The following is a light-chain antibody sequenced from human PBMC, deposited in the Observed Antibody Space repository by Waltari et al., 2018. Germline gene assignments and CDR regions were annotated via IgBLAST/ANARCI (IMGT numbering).Light chain of an antibody. Sequence: EIVLTHSPGTLSLSPGESATLSCRASQSIRNSYLAWYQQTPGLAPRLIINGGSSRATGIPDRFSGSGSGTDFTLTISRLEPEDFAVYYCQQYNNWPMYTFGQGTKLEIK. J-gene: IGKJ2*01. V-gene: IGKV3-20*01. CDR2: GGS. CDR1: QSIRNSY. CDR3: QQYNNWPMYT.